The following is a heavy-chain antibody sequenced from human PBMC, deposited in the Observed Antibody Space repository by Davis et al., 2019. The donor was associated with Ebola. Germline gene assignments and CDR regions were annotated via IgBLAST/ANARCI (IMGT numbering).Heavy chain of an antibody. CDR1: GDSISSGSYY. CDR3: ARGEGITMVHYGMDV. J-gene: IGHJ6*02. CDR2: IYTSGST. V-gene: IGHV4-61*09. D-gene: IGHD3-10*01. Sequence: SETLSLTCTVSGDSISSGSYYWSWIRQPAGRGLEWIGHIYTSGSTNYNPSLKSRVTISVDTSKNQFSLKLSSVTAADTAVYYCARGEGITMVHYGMDVWGQGTTVTVSS.